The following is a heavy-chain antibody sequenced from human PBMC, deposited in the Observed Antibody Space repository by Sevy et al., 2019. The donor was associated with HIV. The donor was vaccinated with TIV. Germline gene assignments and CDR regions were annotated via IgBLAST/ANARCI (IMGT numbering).Heavy chain of an antibody. CDR1: GDSVSSNSAV. Sequence: SQTLSLTCAISGDSVSSNSAVWNWIRQSPSRGLEWLGRTYYRSKGYYDYTISVKSRITINPDTSKNQFSLQLNSVTPEDTAIYYCARKDDSVGSFDIWGQGTMVTVSS. CDR2: TYYRSKGYY. V-gene: IGHV6-1*01. D-gene: IGHD3-16*01. CDR3: ARKDDSVGSFDI. J-gene: IGHJ3*02.